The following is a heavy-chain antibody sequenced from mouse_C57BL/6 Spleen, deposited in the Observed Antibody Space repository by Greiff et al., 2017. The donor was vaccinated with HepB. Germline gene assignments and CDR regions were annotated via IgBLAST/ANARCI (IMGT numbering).Heavy chain of an antibody. CDR1: GFTFSDYG. Sequence: EVQLVESGGGLVKPGGSLKLSCAASGFTFSDYGMHWVRQAPEKGLEWVAYISSGSSTIYYADTVKGRFTISRDNAKNTLFLQMTSLRSEDTAMYYCACWDVKGYWGQGTTLTVSS. CDR3: ACWDVKGY. V-gene: IGHV5-17*01. CDR2: ISSGSSTI. D-gene: IGHD4-1*01. J-gene: IGHJ2*01.